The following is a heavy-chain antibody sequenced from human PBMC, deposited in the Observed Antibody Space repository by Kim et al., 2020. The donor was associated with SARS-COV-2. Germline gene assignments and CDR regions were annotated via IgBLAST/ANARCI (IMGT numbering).Heavy chain of an antibody. Sequence: THSAASVQGRFTISRDNAENTLYLQMNSLTADDTAMYFCARDVSGADDYWGQGTLVTVSS. CDR3: ARDVSGADDY. D-gene: IGHD3-10*01. CDR2: T. V-gene: IGHV3-74*01. J-gene: IGHJ4*02.